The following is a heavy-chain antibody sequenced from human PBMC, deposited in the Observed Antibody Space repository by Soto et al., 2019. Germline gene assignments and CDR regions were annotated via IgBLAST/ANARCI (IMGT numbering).Heavy chain of an antibody. J-gene: IGHJ6*02. Sequence: QGQLVQSRHEVKKPGASVKVSCKASGYTFSRYGISWVRQAPGQGLEWMGWVSGYNGDTKYAQKVQGRVTMTIDTSTYTAYMELRSLTSDDTAKYYCAKNGQPPYYYYGMDVWGQGTTVTVSS. V-gene: IGHV1-18*01. D-gene: IGHD2-8*01. CDR1: GYTFSRYG. CDR2: VSGYNGDT. CDR3: AKNGQPPYYYYGMDV.